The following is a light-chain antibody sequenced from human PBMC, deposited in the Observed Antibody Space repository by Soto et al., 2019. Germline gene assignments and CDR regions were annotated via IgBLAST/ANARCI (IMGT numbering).Light chain of an antibody. CDR1: QSISSW. CDR3: QRYESYSPWT. J-gene: IGKJ1*01. Sequence: DIQMTQSPSALSASVGDRATITCRASQSISSWLAWYQQKPGKAPKLLIYDASTLQSGVPSRYSGSGSGTEFTLTISNLQPDDFATYYCQRYESYSPWTFGQGTKVDIK. V-gene: IGKV1-5*01. CDR2: DAS.